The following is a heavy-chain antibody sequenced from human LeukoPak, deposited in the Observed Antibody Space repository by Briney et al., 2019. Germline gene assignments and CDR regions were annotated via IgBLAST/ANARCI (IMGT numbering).Heavy chain of an antibody. CDR2: IHERGST. CDR3: ARASRPSNSWFDP. Sequence: SETLSLTCGVSGHSFSSDSFWGWIRQPPGQGLEWIGSIHERGSTFYNPSLKSRVTISIDTSKDQFSLNVNSVTAADTAVYYCARASRPSNSWFDPWGQGTVVTVSS. D-gene: IGHD6-6*01. CDR1: GHSFSSDSF. V-gene: IGHV4-38-2*01. J-gene: IGHJ5*02.